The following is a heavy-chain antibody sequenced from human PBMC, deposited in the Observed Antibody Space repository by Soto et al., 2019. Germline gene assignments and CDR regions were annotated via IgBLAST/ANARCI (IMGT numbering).Heavy chain of an antibody. J-gene: IGHJ6*02. V-gene: IGHV3-30*18. CDR2: ISYDGSNK. CDR1: GFNFSSYG. Sequence: QVQLVESGGGVVQPGRSLRLSCAASGFNFSSYGMHWVRQAPGKGLEWVAVISYDGSNKYYADSVKGRFTISRDNSKNTLYLQMNSLRAEDTAVYYCANLVDTAMEVAYYYYGMDVWGQGTTVTVSS. CDR3: ANLVDTAMEVAYYYYGMDV. D-gene: IGHD5-18*01.